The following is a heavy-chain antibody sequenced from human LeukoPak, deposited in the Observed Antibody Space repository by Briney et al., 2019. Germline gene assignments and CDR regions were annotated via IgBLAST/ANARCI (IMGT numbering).Heavy chain of an antibody. V-gene: IGHV1-69*04. Sequence: SVKVSCKASGGTFSSYAISWVRQAPGQGLEWMGRIIPILGIANYAQKFQGRVTITADKSTSTGYMELSSLRSEDTAVYYCARGKYCSGGSCYFWYYGMDVWGQGTTVTVSS. CDR2: IIPILGIA. CDR1: GGTFSSYA. CDR3: ARGKYCSGGSCYFWYYGMDV. D-gene: IGHD2-15*01. J-gene: IGHJ6*02.